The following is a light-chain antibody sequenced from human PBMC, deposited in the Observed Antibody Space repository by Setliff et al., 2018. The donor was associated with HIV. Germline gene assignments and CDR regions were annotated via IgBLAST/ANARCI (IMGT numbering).Light chain of an antibody. Sequence: FMLTQPHSVSASPGKTVTISCARSSGDITNSYVQWYQQRPGRSPTTLLYNDDQRPSGVPGRFSGSIDSSSNSASLTISGLETDDEADYYCQSYDSSNLVVFGGGTKVTVL. J-gene: IGLJ2*01. CDR1: SGDITNSY. CDR2: NDD. CDR3: QSYDSSNLVV. V-gene: IGLV6-57*01.